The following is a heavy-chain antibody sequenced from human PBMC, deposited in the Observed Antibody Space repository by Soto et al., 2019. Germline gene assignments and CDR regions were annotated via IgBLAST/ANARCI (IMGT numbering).Heavy chain of an antibody. J-gene: IGHJ5*02. CDR3: ARERPDGSRLDP. CDR1: GGSVSNGDYY. V-gene: IGHV4-30-4*01. CDR2: IYYSGST. Sequence: PSETLSLTCTFSGGSVSNGDYYWSWIRQPPGKGLEWIGYIYYSGSTYYNPSLKSRVTISVDTSKNQFSLKLSSVTAADTAVYYCARERPDGSRLDPWGQGTLVTVSS. D-gene: IGHD6-13*01.